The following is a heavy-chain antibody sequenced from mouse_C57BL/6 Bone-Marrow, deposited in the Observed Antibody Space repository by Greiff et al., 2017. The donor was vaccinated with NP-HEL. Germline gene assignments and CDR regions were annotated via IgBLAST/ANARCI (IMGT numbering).Heavy chain of an antibody. CDR3: ARRGFYGYDGFAY. Sequence: VQLQQSGAELVKPGASVKMSCKASGYTFTSYWITWVKQRPGQGLEWIGDIYPGSGSTNYNEKFKSKATLTVDTSSSTAYMQLSSLTSEDSAVYYCARRGFYGYDGFAYWGQGTLVTVSA. J-gene: IGHJ3*01. CDR1: GYTFTSYW. D-gene: IGHD2-2*01. V-gene: IGHV1-55*01. CDR2: IYPGSGST.